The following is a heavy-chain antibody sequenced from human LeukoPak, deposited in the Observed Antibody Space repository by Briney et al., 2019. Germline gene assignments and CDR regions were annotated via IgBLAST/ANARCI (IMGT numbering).Heavy chain of an antibody. CDR1: GGSISSYY. CDR3: ARGGERRWLQDPFDY. D-gene: IGHD5-24*01. J-gene: IGHJ4*02. V-gene: IGHV4-59*08. Sequence: SETLSLTCTVSGGSISSYYWSWIRQPPGKGLEWIGYIYYSGSTNYNPSLKSRVTISVDTSKNQFSLKLSSVTAADTAVYYCARGGERRWLQDPFDYWGQGTLVTVSS. CDR2: IYYSGST.